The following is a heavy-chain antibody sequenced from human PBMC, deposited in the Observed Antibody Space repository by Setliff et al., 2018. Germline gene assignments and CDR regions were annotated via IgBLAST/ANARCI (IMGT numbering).Heavy chain of an antibody. CDR2: IFSGGNT. D-gene: IGHD3-22*01. CDR3: ARESYYYDSSGYSMGAFDI. J-gene: IGHJ3*02. Sequence: GSLRLSCAASGFGVSSNYMSWVRQAPGKGLEWVSVIFSGGNTYNADSVKGRFTISRDNSKNTVYLQMNSLRAEDTAVHYCARESYYYDSSGYSMGAFDIWGQGTTVTVSS. V-gene: IGHV3-53*01. CDR1: GFGVSSNY.